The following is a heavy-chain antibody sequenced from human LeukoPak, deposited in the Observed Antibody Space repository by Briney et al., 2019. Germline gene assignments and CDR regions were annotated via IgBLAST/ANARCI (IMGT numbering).Heavy chain of an antibody. D-gene: IGHD3-10*01. CDR2: ISGSGGST. J-gene: IGHJ4*02. CDR3: ARVYYYGTHDY. CDR1: GFTFSSYG. V-gene: IGHV3-23*01. Sequence: GGSLRLSCAASGFTFSSYGMSWVRQAPGKGLEWVSAISGSGGSTYYADSVKGRFTISRDNSKNTLYLQMNSLRAEDTAVYYCARVYYYGTHDYWGQGTLVTVSS.